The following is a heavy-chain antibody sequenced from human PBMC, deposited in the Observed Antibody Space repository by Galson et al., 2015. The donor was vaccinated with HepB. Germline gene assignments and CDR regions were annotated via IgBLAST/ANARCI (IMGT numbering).Heavy chain of an antibody. CDR1: GYTLTELS. V-gene: IGHV1-24*01. CDR3: ATDNCSSTSCSPYYYGMDV. J-gene: IGHJ6*02. CDR2: FDPEDGET. D-gene: IGHD2-2*01. Sequence: SVKVSCKVSGYTLTELSMHWVRQAPGKGLEWMGGFDPEDGETIYAQKFQGRVTMTEDTSTDTAYMELSSLRSEDTAVYYCATDNCSSTSCSPYYYGMDVWGQGTTVTVSS.